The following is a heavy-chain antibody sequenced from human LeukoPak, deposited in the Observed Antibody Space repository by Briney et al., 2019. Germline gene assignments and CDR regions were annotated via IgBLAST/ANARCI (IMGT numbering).Heavy chain of an antibody. J-gene: IGHJ4*02. CDR2: ISGGGSGT. CDR3: VQAFRYFDY. Sequence: GGSLRLSCAASGFTFSNYVMSWVRQGPGKGLEWVSTISGGGSGTYYSDSVKGRFTISRDNSRNTLDLQMNGLRAEDTAVYYCVQAFRYFDYWGQGTLVTVSS. D-gene: IGHD2-21*01. CDR1: GFTFSNYV. V-gene: IGHV3-23*01.